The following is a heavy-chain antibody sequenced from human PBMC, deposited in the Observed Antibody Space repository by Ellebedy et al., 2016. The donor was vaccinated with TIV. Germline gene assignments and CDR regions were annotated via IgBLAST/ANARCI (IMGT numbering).Heavy chain of an antibody. V-gene: IGHV5-51*01. CDR2: IFPDDSDT. Sequence: KVSXXGFGYSFTDYWIAWVRQTPGRGLEWMGVIFPDDSDTRYNPSFQGQVTISTDKSINTAYLHWSKLKASDIAVYYCARVKHFDFFSAYSENWLGPWGQGSSVTVSS. D-gene: IGHD3-3*01. CDR1: GYSFTDYW. CDR3: ARVKHFDFFSAYSENWLGP. J-gene: IGHJ5*02.